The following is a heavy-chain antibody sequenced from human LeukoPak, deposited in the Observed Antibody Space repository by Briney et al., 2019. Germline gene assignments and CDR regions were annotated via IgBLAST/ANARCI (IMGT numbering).Heavy chain of an antibody. D-gene: IGHD6-19*01. J-gene: IGHJ4*02. CDR1: GYSFTSYW. CDR3: ATPSDSSGWYWVY. V-gene: IGHV5-51*01. Sequence: GESLKISCKGSGYSFTSYWIGWVRQMPGKGLEWMGIIYPGDSDTRYSPSFQGQVTISADKSISTAYLQWSSLKASDTAMYYCATPSDSSGWYWVYWGQGTLVTVSS. CDR2: IYPGDSDT.